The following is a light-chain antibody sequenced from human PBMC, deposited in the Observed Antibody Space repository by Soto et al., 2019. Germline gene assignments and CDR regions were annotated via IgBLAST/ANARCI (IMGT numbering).Light chain of an antibody. CDR2: GAS. CDR3: QQYGSSPLT. Sequence: EIVLTQSPATLSLSPGERATLSCRASQSVSTSYLAWYQQKPGQAPRLLFYGASTRATGIPDRFSGSGSGTDFSLTISRLESEDFAIYYCQQYGSSPLTFGGGTKVEIK. J-gene: IGKJ4*01. V-gene: IGKV3-20*01. CDR1: QSVSTSY.